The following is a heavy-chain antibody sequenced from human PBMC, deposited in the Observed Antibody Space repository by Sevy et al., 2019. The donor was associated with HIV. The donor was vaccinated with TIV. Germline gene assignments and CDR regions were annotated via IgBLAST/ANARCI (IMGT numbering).Heavy chain of an antibody. V-gene: IGHV3-48*02. CDR2: ISSSSSTM. CDR1: GFTFSSYS. J-gene: IGHJ4*02. Sequence: GGSLRLSCAASGFTFSSYSMNWVRQAPGKGLERVSYISSSSSTMYYADSVKGRFTISRDNAKNSLYLQMNSLRDEDTAVYYCARVGKVAAAGRNYFDYWGQGTLVTVSS. D-gene: IGHD6-13*01. CDR3: ARVGKVAAAGRNYFDY.